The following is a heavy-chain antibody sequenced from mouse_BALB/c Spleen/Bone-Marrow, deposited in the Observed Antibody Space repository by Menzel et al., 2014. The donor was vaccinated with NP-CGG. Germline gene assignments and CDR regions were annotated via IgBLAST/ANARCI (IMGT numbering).Heavy chain of an antibody. J-gene: IGHJ3*01. V-gene: IGHV1S81*02. CDR1: GYTFTSYY. D-gene: IGHD3-3*01. CDR2: INPSNGGT. CDR3: TREGTFFAY. Sequence: QVQLQQSGAELVKPGASVKLSCKSSGYTFTSYYMYWVKQRPGQGLEWIGGINPSNGGTNFNEKFKSKATLTVDKSSSTAYMQLSSLTSEDSAVYYCTREGTFFAYWGQGLWSLSLQ.